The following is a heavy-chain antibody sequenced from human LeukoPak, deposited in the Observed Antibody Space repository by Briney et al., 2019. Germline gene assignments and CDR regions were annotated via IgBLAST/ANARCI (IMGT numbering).Heavy chain of an antibody. J-gene: IGHJ5*02. CDR2: ISGSGGST. CDR1: GFTFSSYA. Sequence: GGSLRLSCAASGFTFSSYAMSWVRQAPGKGLEWVSAISGSGGSTYYADSVKGRFTIARDNSKNTLYLQMNSLRAEDTAVYYCAKDDGVRGLHNSFDTWGQGTLVTVSS. D-gene: IGHD3-10*01. CDR3: AKDDGVRGLHNSFDT. V-gene: IGHV3-23*01.